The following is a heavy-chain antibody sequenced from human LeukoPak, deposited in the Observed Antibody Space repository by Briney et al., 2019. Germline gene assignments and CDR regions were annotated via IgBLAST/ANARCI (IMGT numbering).Heavy chain of an antibody. CDR1: GGSISSYY. Sequence: SETLSLTCTVSGGSISSYYWSWIRQPPGKGLEWIGYIYTSGSTNYNPSLKSRVTISVDTSKNQFSLKLSSVTAADTAVYYCASEGAATPSLDYWGQGTLVTVSS. CDR3: ASEGAATPSLDY. J-gene: IGHJ4*02. V-gene: IGHV4-4*08. CDR2: IYTSGST. D-gene: IGHD2-15*01.